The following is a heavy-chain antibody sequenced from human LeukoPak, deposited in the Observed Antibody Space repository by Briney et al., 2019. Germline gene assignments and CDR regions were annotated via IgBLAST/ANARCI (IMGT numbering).Heavy chain of an antibody. CDR2: INPNSGGT. D-gene: IGHD3-22*01. Sequence: ASVKVSCKASGYTFTGYYMHWVRQAPGQGLEWMGWINPNSGGTNYAQKFQGRVTMTRDTSISTAYMELSRLRSDDTAVYYCARVRGTKNNYYDSSGLPHWGQGTLVTVSS. CDR3: ARVRGTKNNYYDSSGLPH. V-gene: IGHV1-2*02. CDR1: GYTFTGYY. J-gene: IGHJ4*02.